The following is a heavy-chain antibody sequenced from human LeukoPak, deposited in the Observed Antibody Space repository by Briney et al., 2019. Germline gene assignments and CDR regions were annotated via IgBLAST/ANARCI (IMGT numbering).Heavy chain of an antibody. Sequence: GGSLRLSCAASGSTFSSYVMSWVRQAPGKGLEWVSSISSSSSYIYYADSVKGRFTISRDNAKNSLYLQMNSLRAEDTAVYYCARGWPDILTGLSDYWGQGTLVTVSS. CDR3: ARGWPDILTGLSDY. CDR2: ISSSSSYI. CDR1: GSTFSSYV. J-gene: IGHJ4*02. D-gene: IGHD3-9*01. V-gene: IGHV3-21*01.